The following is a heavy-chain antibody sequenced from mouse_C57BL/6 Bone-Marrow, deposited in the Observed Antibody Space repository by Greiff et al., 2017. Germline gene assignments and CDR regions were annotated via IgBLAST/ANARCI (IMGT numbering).Heavy chain of an antibody. J-gene: IGHJ3*01. CDR1: GYTFTSYW. CDR2: IHPNSGST. Sequence: VQLQQPGAELVKPGASVKLSCKASGYTFTSYWMHWVKQRPGQGLEWIGMIHPNSGSTNYNEKFKSKATLTVDKSSSTAYMQLSSLTSEDSAVYYCARGDGYYLAWFAYWGQGTLVTVSA. CDR3: ARGDGYYLAWFAY. V-gene: IGHV1-64*01. D-gene: IGHD2-3*01.